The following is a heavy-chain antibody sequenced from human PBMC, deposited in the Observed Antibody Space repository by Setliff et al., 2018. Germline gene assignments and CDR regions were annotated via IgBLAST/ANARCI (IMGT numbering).Heavy chain of an antibody. V-gene: IGHV1-18*04. Sequence: GASVKVSCKASGYMFKSYGITWMRQAPGQGFEWMGWISTYTDNTKSAQKFQDRITMTTDTTTSTSYMELRSLRSDDTAVYYCARGGVAAAGRKGVFEYWGQGTLVTVSS. D-gene: IGHD6-13*01. CDR1: GYMFKSYG. CDR2: ISTYTDNT. CDR3: ARGGVAAAGRKGVFEY. J-gene: IGHJ4*02.